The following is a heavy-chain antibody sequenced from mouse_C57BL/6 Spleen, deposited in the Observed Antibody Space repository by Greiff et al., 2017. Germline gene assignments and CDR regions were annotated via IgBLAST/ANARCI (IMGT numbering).Heavy chain of an antibody. V-gene: IGHV1-82*01. J-gene: IGHJ4*01. CDR1: GYAFSSSW. CDR3: ATIYDGYYVAMDY. CDR2: IYPGDGDT. D-gene: IGHD2-3*01. Sequence: VQLQQSGPELVKPGASVKISCKASGYAFSSSWMNWVKQRPGQGLEWIGRIYPGDGDTNYNGKFKGKATLTADKSSSTAYMQLSSLTSEDSAVYFCATIYDGYYVAMDYWGQGTSVTVSS.